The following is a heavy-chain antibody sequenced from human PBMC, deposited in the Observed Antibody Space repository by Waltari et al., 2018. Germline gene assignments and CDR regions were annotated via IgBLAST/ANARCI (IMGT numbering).Heavy chain of an antibody. CDR1: GGSITSNLHY. D-gene: IGHD5-12*01. CDR3: ATYIGASIGTAAFDV. J-gene: IGHJ3*01. CDR2: MSYNGAT. Sequence: QLQLQESGPGLGKPSETLSLTCHVSGGSITSNLHYLAWILQPPGQGLEWIGTMSYNGATYSSPSLKSRVTVSRDTSKNHLSLKLDSVTAADTAVYYCATYIGASIGTAAFDVWGQDTMVTVSS. V-gene: IGHV4-39*02.